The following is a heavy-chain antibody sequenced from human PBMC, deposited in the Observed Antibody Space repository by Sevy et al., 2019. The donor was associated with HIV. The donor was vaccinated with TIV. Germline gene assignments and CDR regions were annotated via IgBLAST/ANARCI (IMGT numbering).Heavy chain of an antibody. D-gene: IGHD6-13*01. J-gene: IGHJ4*02. CDR2: IRNKADSYTT. CDR3: ATQAGIAAAGRVFDY. V-gene: IGHV3-72*01. Sequence: GGSLRLSCAASGFTFSDHYMEWVRQAPGKGLEWVGRIRNKADSYTTEYAASVKGRFTISRDDPKYSLYLLMNSLKTEETAVYYCATQAGIAAAGRVFDYWGQGTLVTVSS. CDR1: GFTFSDHY.